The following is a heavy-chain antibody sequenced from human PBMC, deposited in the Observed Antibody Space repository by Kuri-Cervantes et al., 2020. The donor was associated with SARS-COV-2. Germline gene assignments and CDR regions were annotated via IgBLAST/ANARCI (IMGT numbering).Heavy chain of an antibody. V-gene: IGHV1-69*13. Sequence: SVKVSCKASGYTFTSYDINWVRQATGQGLEWMGGIIPIFGTANYAQKFQGRVTITADESTSTAYMELSSLRSEDTAVYYCARAMGGAAAGTDYYYGMDVWGQGTTVTVSS. CDR1: GYTFTSYD. D-gene: IGHD6-13*01. J-gene: IGHJ6*02. CDR2: IIPIFGTA. CDR3: ARAMGGAAAGTDYYYGMDV.